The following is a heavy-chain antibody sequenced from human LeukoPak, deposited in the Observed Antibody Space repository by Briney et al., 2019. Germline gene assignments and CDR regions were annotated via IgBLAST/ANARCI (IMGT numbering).Heavy chain of an antibody. V-gene: IGHV3-30*18. D-gene: IGHD2-2*01. CDR1: GFTFSSYG. CDR3: AKDRDIVVVPAAIGY. CDR2: ISYDGSNK. Sequence: GRSLRLSCAASGFTFSSYGMHWVRQAPGKGLEWVAVISYDGSNKYYADSVKGRFTISRDNSKSTLYLQMNSLRAEDTAVYYCAKDRDIVVVPAAIGYWGQGTLVTVPS. J-gene: IGHJ4*02.